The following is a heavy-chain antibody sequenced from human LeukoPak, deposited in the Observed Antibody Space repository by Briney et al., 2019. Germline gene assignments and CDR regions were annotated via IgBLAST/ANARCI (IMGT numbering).Heavy chain of an antibody. J-gene: IGHJ2*01. CDR2: ISSSGSTI. V-gene: IGHV3-11*01. D-gene: IGHD1-26*01. Sequence: RGSLRLSCAASGFTFSDYYMSWIRQAPGKGLEWVSYISSSGSTIYYADSVKGRFTISRDNAKNPLYLQMNSLRAEDTAVYYCARDKYSGSYPLAFDLWGRGTLVTVSS. CDR3: ARDKYSGSYPLAFDL. CDR1: GFTFSDYY.